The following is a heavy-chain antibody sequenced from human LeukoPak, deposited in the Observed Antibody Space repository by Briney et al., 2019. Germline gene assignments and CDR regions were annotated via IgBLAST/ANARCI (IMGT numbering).Heavy chain of an antibody. CDR1: GFTVSSNY. D-gene: IGHD6-13*01. V-gene: IGHV3-23*01. J-gene: IGHJ6*02. CDR3: AKDGSEGYSSSWRYYYYYYGMDV. Sequence: GGSLRLSCAASGFTVSSNYMSWVRQAPGKGLEWVSAISGSGGSTYYADSVKGRFTISRDNSKNTLYLQMNSLRAEDTAVYYCAKDGSEGYSSSWRYYYYYYGMDVWGQGTTVTVSS. CDR2: ISGSGGST.